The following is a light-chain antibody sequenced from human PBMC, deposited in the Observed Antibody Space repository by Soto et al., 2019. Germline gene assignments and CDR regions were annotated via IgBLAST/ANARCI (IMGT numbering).Light chain of an antibody. V-gene: IGKV3-20*01. CDR2: GAS. Sequence: EIVLTQSPGTLSLSPGERATLSCRASQSVSSSYLAWYQQKPGQAPRLLIYGASSRATGIPDRFSGSGSVTDFTLTISRLEPEEFAVYYCQQYGSSPFTFGPGTQVAIK. CDR3: QQYGSSPFT. CDR1: QSVSSSY. J-gene: IGKJ3*01.